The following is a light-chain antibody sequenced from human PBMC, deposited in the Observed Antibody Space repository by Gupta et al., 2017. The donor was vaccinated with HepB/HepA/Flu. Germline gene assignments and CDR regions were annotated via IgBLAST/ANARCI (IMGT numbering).Light chain of an antibody. V-gene: IGKV3-15*01. CDR1: QSVSSN. Sequence: EIVMTQSPATLSVSPGERATLSCRASQSVSSNLAWYQQKPGQAPRLLIYGASTRATGIPAWFSGSGSGTEFTLTISSLQSEDFAVYYCQQYNNWPLCSFGQGTKLEIK. J-gene: IGKJ2*04. CDR3: QQYNNWPLCS. CDR2: GAS.